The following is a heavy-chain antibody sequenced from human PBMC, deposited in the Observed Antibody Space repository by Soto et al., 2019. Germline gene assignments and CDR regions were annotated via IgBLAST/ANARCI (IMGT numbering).Heavy chain of an antibody. Sequence: GGSLRLSCAASGFTFSSYAMSWVRQAPGKGLEWVSAISGSGGSTYYADSVKGRFTISRDNSKNTLYLQMNSLRAEDTAVYYCAKDPSHYDFWSGYPQQYNWFDPWGQGTLVTVS. CDR2: ISGSGGST. D-gene: IGHD3-3*01. CDR3: AKDPSHYDFWSGYPQQYNWFDP. J-gene: IGHJ5*02. V-gene: IGHV3-23*01. CDR1: GFTFSSYA.